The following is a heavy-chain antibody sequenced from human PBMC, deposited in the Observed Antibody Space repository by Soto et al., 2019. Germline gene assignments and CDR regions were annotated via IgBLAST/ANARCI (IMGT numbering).Heavy chain of an antibody. D-gene: IGHD3-10*01. J-gene: IGHJ4*02. V-gene: IGHV3-53*02. Sequence: QLVETGGGLIQPGTSLTLSCAASGLVLGRNYMTWVRQAPGKGLGWVSFVYSGGATFYADSVKGRFILSRDDSQNTMYLQMNNLRAEDTAVYYCARVPGRLWGRGTLVTVAS. CDR2: VYSGGAT. CDR1: GLVLGRNY. CDR3: ARVPGRL.